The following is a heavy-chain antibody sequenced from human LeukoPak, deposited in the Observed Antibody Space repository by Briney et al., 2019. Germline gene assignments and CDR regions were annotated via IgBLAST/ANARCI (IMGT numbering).Heavy chain of an antibody. CDR2: ISWNSGSI. Sequence: PGGSLRPSCAASGFTFSSFALSWVRQAPGKGLEWVSGISWNSGSIDYADSVKGRFTISRDNAKNPLYLQMNSLRAEDTALYYCAKDWNYDGSGSLWDWGQGTLVTVSS. J-gene: IGHJ4*02. V-gene: IGHV3-9*01. CDR1: GFTFSSFA. D-gene: IGHD3-10*01. CDR3: AKDWNYDGSGSLWD.